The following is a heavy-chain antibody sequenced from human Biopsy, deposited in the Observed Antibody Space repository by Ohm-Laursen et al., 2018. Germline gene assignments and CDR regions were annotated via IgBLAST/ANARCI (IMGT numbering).Heavy chain of an antibody. CDR3: ARGGSGSGYYGMDV. V-gene: IGHV1-69*04. CDR1: GDTFNKYG. CDR2: IIPIVDIV. D-gene: IGHD3-10*01. J-gene: IGHJ6*02. Sequence: ESSVKVSCQASGDTFNKYGIFWVRQAPGQGLEWMGRIIPIVDIVNYAQRFQGRVTMTADKSTSTAYLDLSSLISEDTAVYYCARGGSGSGYYGMDVWGQGTTVTVSS.